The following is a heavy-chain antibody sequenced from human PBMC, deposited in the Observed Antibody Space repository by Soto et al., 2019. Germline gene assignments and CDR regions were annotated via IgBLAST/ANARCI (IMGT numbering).Heavy chain of an antibody. V-gene: IGHV3-21*01. D-gene: IGHD3-10*01. Sequence: GGSLRLSCAVSGFTFGTHSMNWVRQAPGKGLEWVSSISHSSSYIYYADSVTGRFTISRDNAKNSLYLQMNSLRAEDTAVYYCARVGFGEFPYYYYYAMDVWGQGLPVTVSS. CDR2: ISHSSSYI. J-gene: IGHJ6*02. CDR1: GFTFGTHS. CDR3: ARVGFGEFPYYYYYAMDV.